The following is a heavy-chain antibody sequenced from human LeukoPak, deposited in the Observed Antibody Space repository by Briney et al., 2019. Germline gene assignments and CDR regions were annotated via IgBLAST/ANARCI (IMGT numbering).Heavy chain of an antibody. CDR3: ASPLGYCSGGSCGY. CDR1: GYTFIGYY. J-gene: IGHJ4*02. D-gene: IGHD2-15*01. Sequence: ASVNVSCKASGYTFIGYYMHWVRQAPGQGLEWMGRINPNSGGTNYAQKFQGRVTMTRDTSISTAYMELSRLRSDDTAVYYCASPLGYCSGGSCGYWGQGTLVTVSS. CDR2: INPNSGGT. V-gene: IGHV1-2*06.